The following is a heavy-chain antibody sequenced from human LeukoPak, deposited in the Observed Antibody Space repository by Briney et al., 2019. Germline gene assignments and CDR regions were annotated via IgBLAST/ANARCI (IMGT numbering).Heavy chain of an antibody. CDR2: IKQDGSEK. J-gene: IGHJ6*02. CDR3: ARVGPAAQDWYYYGMDV. CDR1: GFTFSSYW. V-gene: IGHV3-7*01. D-gene: IGHD3/OR15-3a*01. Sequence: GGSLRLSCAASGFTFSSYWMSWVRQAPGKGLEWVANIKQDGSEKYYVDSVKGRFTISRDNAKNSLYLQMNSLRAEDTAVYYCARVGPAAQDWYYYGMDVWGQGTTVTVSS.